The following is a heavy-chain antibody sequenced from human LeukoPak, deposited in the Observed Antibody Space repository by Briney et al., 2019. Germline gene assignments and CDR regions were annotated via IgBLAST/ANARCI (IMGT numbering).Heavy chain of an antibody. V-gene: IGHV1-18*04. Sequence: ASVKVSCKASGYTFTSYYMHWVRQAPGQGLEWMGWISAYNGNTNYAQKLQGRVTMTTDTSTSTAYMELRSLRSDDTAVYYCARDRGIQLWLLWGQGTMVTVSS. J-gene: IGHJ3*01. CDR1: GYTFTSYY. CDR2: ISAYNGNT. CDR3: ARDRGIQLWLL. D-gene: IGHD5-18*01.